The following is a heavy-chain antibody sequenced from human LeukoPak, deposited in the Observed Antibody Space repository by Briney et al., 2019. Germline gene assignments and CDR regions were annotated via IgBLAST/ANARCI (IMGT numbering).Heavy chain of an antibody. CDR1: GGCISSYY. Sequence: SETLSFTCTVGGGCISSYYWVWIRQPPGMGLEWIGYIYYSGATNYNPSLKSRVTISVDTSKTQFSLKLSSVTAADTALYYCGREVIRSWFDLWGQGTLVTVSS. CDR3: GREVIRSWFDL. J-gene: IGHJ5*02. D-gene: IGHD2-21*01. CDR2: IYYSGAT. V-gene: IGHV4-59*01.